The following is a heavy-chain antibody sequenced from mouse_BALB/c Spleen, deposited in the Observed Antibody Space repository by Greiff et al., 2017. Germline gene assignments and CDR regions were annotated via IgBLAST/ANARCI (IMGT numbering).Heavy chain of an antibody. D-gene: IGHD2-1*01. Sequence: VQLQQSGAELARPGASVKLSCKASGYTFTSYWMQWVKQRPGQGLEWIGAIYPGDGDTRYTQKFKGKATLTADKSSSTAYMQLSSLASEDSAVYYCARSGGNYGGFAYGGQGTLVTVSA. CDR1: GYTFTSYW. J-gene: IGHJ3*01. V-gene: IGHV1-87*01. CDR2: IYPGDGDT. CDR3: ARSGGNYGGFAY.